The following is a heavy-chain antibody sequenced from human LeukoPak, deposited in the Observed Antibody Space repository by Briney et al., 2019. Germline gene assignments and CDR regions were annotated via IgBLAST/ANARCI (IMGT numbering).Heavy chain of an antibody. CDR2: IYNSAST. CDR3: ARNSTSGFFDY. Sequence: SETLSLTCVVSGYSITNGDYWGWIRQSPGKGLEWIASIYNSASTHYNPSLRSRVTILVDTSKNEFSLKMRSVTAADTAVYYCARNSTSGFFDYWGRGTLATVSS. D-gene: IGHD3-10*01. J-gene: IGHJ4*02. V-gene: IGHV4-38-2*01. CDR1: GYSITNGDY.